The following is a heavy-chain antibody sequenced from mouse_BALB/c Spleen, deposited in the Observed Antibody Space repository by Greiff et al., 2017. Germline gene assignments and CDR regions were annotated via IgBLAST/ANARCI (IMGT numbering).Heavy chain of an antibody. CDR3: ARHEFDGYHSWMAY. J-gene: IGHJ3*01. V-gene: IGHV5-12-1*01. CDR1: GFAFSSYD. CDR2: ISSGGGST. Sequence: EVMLVESGGGLVQPGGSMKLSCAASGFAFSSYDMSWVRQTPEKRLEWVAYISSGGGSTYYPDTVKGRFTISRDNAKNTLYLQMSSLKSEDTAMYYCARHEFDGYHSWMAYWGQGTLVTVSA. D-gene: IGHD2-3*01.